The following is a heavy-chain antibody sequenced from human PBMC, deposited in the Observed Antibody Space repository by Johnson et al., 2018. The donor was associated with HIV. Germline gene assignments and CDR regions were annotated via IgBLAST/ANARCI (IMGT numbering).Heavy chain of an antibody. V-gene: IGHV3-48*03. J-gene: IGHJ3*02. D-gene: IGHD3-10*01. CDR2: ISSSGSTI. CDR3: ARIPGLRDVFDI. CDR1: GFTFDDYA. Sequence: VQLVESGGGLVQPGRSLRLSCAASGFTFDDYAMHWVRQAPGKGLEWVSYISSSGSTIYYADSVKGRFTISRDNTKNSLYLQMNSLRVEDTAVYYCARIPGLRDVFDIWGQGTMVTVSS.